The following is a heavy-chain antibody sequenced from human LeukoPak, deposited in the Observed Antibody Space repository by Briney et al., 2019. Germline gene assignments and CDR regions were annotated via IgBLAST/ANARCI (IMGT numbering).Heavy chain of an antibody. V-gene: IGHV3-7*01. J-gene: IGHJ4*02. Sequence: PGGSLRLSCAASGLTLSSYWMDWVRQAPGKGLEWVANIKQDGSEKYYVDSVKGRFTISRDNAKNSLYLQMNSLRAEDTAVYFCARDLGTIAWYVDYWGQGTLVTVSS. CDR2: IKQDGSEK. CDR3: ARDLGTIAWYVDY. D-gene: IGHD3-16*01. CDR1: GLTLSSYW.